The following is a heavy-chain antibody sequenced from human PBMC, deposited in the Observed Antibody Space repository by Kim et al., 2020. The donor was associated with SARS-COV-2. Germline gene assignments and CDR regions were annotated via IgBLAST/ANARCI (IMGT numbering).Heavy chain of an antibody. CDR1: GFTFSNAW. CDR2: IKSKTDGGTT. Sequence: GGSLRLSCAASGFTFSNAWMSWVRQAPGKGLEWVGRIKSKTDGGTTDYAAPVKGRFTISRDDSKNTLYLQMNSLKTEDTAVYYCRYFDWLSSYGMDVWGQGTTVTVSS. J-gene: IGHJ6*02. V-gene: IGHV3-15*01. CDR3: RYFDWLSSYGMDV. D-gene: IGHD3-9*01.